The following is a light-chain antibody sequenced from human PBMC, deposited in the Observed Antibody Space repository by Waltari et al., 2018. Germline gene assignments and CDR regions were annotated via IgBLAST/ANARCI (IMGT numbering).Light chain of an antibody. V-gene: IGKV3-20*01. CDR2: GAS. Sequence: EIALRQSPDTLSLSPGQRATLSCRASQPVSRTFLVWYQLKPGQAPRLLIYGASTRATVIPDRFSGSGSGTDFTLTINRLEPEDSALYYCQEHGHPPYTFGQGTKLEIK. J-gene: IGKJ2*01. CDR3: QEHGHPPYT. CDR1: QPVSRTF.